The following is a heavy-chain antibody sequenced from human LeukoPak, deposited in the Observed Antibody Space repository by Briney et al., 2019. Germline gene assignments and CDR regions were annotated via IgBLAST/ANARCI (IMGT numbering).Heavy chain of an antibody. V-gene: IGHV3-30*04. CDR3: AREFEAPMVRGVIIRPSLDY. D-gene: IGHD3-10*01. Sequence: PGRSLRLSCAASGFTFSSYVMHWVRQAPGKGLEWVAIISYDGSNEYYADSVKGRFTISRDNSKNTLYLQMNSLRAADTAVYYCAREFEAPMVRGVIIRPSLDYWGQGTLVTVSS. J-gene: IGHJ4*02. CDR2: ISYDGSNE. CDR1: GFTFSSYV.